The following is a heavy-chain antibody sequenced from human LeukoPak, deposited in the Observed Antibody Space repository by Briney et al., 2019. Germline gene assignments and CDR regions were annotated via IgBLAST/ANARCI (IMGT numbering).Heavy chain of an antibody. Sequence: GGSLRLSCAASGFTFSTYNMNWVRQAPGKGLEWVSSITSGGTYTYYADSVKGRFTTSRDNAKNSLSLQLSSLRAEDTAVYYCARGHYDILTASYKWTPDYCDQGILVTVSS. CDR3: ARGHYDILTASYKWTPDY. J-gene: IGHJ4*02. D-gene: IGHD3-9*01. CDR2: ITSGGTYT. CDR1: GFTFSTYN. V-gene: IGHV3-21*06.